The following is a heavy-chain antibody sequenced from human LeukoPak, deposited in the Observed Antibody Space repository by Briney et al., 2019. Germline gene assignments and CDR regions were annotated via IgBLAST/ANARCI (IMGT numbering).Heavy chain of an antibody. D-gene: IGHD6-19*01. CDR3: ARGGTVGSSGWYLDF. CDR2: ISYSGRT. CDR1: GFTLGDYA. J-gene: IGHJ4*02. Sequence: NPGGSLRLSCTASGFTLGDYALSWIRQPPGKALEWIGYISYSGRTNYSPSLKSRLTISVDTSNNQFSLKLSSVTAADTAVYYCARGGTVGSSGWYLDFWGQGTLVTVSS. V-gene: IGHV4-59*01.